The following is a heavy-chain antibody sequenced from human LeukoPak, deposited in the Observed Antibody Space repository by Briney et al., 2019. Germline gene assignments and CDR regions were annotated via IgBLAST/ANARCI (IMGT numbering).Heavy chain of an antibody. Sequence: GGSLRLSCAASGFAISTYAMAWVRQAPGKGLEWISSLSSGRSPSYSDSLEGRLTMSSDNARNKLYLQMDNLRGEDTAMYYCARQLGYCAAGTCYFDSWGHGTQVTVSS. CDR3: ARQLGYCAAGTCYFDS. CDR2: LSSGRSP. D-gene: IGHD2-8*02. V-gene: IGHV3-69-1*01. J-gene: IGHJ4*01. CDR1: GFAISTYA.